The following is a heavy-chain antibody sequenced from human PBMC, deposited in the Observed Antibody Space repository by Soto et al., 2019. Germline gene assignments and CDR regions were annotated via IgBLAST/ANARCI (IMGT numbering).Heavy chain of an antibody. CDR1: GFTFSSYW. V-gene: IGHV3-74*01. CDR3: AREYYDILTGYQFED. Sequence: GGSLRLSCAASGFTFSSYWMHWVRQAPGKGLVWVSRINSDGSSTSYADSVKGRFTISRDNAKNTLYLQMNSLRAEDTAVYYCAREYYDILTGYQFEDWGQGTRVTVSS. CDR2: INSDGSST. J-gene: IGHJ4*02. D-gene: IGHD3-9*01.